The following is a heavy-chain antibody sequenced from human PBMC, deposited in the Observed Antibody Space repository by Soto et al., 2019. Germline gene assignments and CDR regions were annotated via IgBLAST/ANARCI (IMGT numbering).Heavy chain of an antibody. V-gene: IGHV1-18*01. CDR3: ARDLMGYYYDSSGYYRAFDI. J-gene: IGHJ3*02. CDR2: ISAYNGNT. D-gene: IGHD3-22*01. CDR1: GYTFTSYG. Sequence: QVQLVQSGAEVKKPGASVKVSCKASGYTFTSYGISWVRQAPGQGLEWMGWISAYNGNTNYAQKLQGRVTMTTDTSTSTAYMELRSLRSDDTAVYYCARDLMGYYYDSSGYYRAFDIWAQGTMVTVSS.